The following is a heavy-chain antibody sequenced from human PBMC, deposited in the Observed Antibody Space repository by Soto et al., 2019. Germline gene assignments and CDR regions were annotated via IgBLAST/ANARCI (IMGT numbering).Heavy chain of an antibody. CDR2: LYSGGST. V-gene: IGHV3-53*01. D-gene: IGHD3-22*01. CDR3: AKDQSNSNPLYYFDF. Sequence: AGGSLRLSCEASGFTASSNFMSWVRQAPGKGLECVSILYSGGSTYYADSVKGRFTISRDNSKNTLYLQMNSLRAEDTAIYYCAKDQSNSNPLYYFDFWGPGTLVTVSS. J-gene: IGHJ4*02. CDR1: GFTASSNF.